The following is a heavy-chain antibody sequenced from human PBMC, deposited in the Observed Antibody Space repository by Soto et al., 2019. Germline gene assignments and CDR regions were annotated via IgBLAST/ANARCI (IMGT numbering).Heavy chain of an antibody. V-gene: IGHV3-23*01. J-gene: IGHJ5*02. Sequence: GSLRLSCAASGFTFSSYAMSWVRQAPGKGLKWVSAISGSGGSTYYADSVKGRFTISRDNSKNTLYLQMNSLRADDTAVYYCAKVSILLWFGELIEHPPYNWFDP. CDR1: GFTFSSYA. CDR3: AKVSILLWFGELIEHPPYNWFDP. D-gene: IGHD3-10*01. CDR2: ISGSGGST.